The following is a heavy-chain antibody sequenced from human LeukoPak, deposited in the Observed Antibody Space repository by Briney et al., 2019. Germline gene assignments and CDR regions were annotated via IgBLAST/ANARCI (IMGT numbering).Heavy chain of an antibody. CDR2: INHSGST. V-gene: IGHV4-34*01. Sequence: SETLSFTCAVYGGSFSGYYWSWIRQPPGKGLEWIGEINHSGSTNYNPSLKSRVTISVDTSKNQFSLKLSSVTAADTAVYYCARGGYGGNSTLRYFDYWGQGTLVTVSS. CDR3: ARGGYGGNSTLRYFDY. D-gene: IGHD4-23*01. CDR1: GGSFSGYY. J-gene: IGHJ4*02.